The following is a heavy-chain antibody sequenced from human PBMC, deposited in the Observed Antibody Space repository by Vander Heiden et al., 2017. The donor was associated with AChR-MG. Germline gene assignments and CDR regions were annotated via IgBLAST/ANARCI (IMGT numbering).Heavy chain of an antibody. CDR3: ARPYCSGGSCYTRLFHK. CDR1: GASISSTTFY. Sequence: QLQLQESGPGLVKPSEPLSLTCTVSGASISSTTFYWGWVRQSPGKGLEWIGSINYSGTAYYTPSLKSRVTIAVDTSKNQFSLKMSSVTAADTAVYYCARPYCSGGSCYTRLFHKWGQGTLVTVSS. CDR2: INYSGTA. D-gene: IGHD2-15*01. J-gene: IGHJ4*02. V-gene: IGHV4-39*01.